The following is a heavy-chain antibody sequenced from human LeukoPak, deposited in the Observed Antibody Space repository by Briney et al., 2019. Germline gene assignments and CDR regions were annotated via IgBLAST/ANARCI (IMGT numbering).Heavy chain of an antibody. CDR1: GFTVSSNY. D-gene: IGHD2-2*01. Sequence: GGSLRLSCAASGFTVSSNYMSWVRQAPGKGLEWVSVIYSGGSTYYADSVKGRFTISRDNSKNTLYLQMNSLRAEDTAVYYCAREYKIGGYCSSTSCPNAFDIWGQGTMVAVSS. V-gene: IGHV3-53*01. CDR2: IYSGGST. CDR3: AREYKIGGYCSSTSCPNAFDI. J-gene: IGHJ3*02.